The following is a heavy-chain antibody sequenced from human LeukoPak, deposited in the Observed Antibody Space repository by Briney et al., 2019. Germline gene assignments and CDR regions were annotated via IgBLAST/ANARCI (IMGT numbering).Heavy chain of an antibody. CDR2: INAGNGNT. CDR3: ARDGAGYSSGWYYFDY. Sequence: ASVKVSCKASGYTFTSYAMHWVRQAPGQRLEWMGWINAGNGNTKYSQKFQGRVTIIRDTSASTAYMELSSLRSEDTAVYYCARDGAGYSSGWYYFDYWGQGTLVTVSS. J-gene: IGHJ4*02. V-gene: IGHV1-3*01. CDR1: GYTFTSYA. D-gene: IGHD6-19*01.